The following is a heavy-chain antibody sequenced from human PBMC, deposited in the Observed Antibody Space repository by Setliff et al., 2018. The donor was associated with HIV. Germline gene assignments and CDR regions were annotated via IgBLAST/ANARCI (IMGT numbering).Heavy chain of an antibody. J-gene: IGHJ6*03. CDR3: ARVGASGVPSTMDYYYYMDV. D-gene: IGHD3-10*01. Sequence: SETLSLTCTVSGGSISSYYWSWIRQPAGKGLEWIGRIYTSGSTNYNPSLKSRVTMSVDTSKNQFSLKLSSVTAADTAVYYCARVGASGVPSTMDYYYYMDVWGKGTTVTVSS. V-gene: IGHV4-4*07. CDR1: GGSISSYY. CDR2: IYTSGST.